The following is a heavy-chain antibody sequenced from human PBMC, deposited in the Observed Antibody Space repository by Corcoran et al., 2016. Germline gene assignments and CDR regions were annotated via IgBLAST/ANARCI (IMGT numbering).Heavy chain of an antibody. CDR3: ARISSKGGGMDV. Sequence: QVQLVQSGAEVKKPGASVKVSCKASGYTFTSYYMHWVRQAPGQGLEWMGIINPSGGSTSYAQKFQGRVTMTRDTSTSTVYMELSSLRAEDTAVYYCARISSKGGGMDVWGQGTTVTVSS. CDR1: GYTFTSYY. D-gene: IGHD3-16*01. J-gene: IGHJ6*02. V-gene: IGHV1-46*01. CDR2: INPSGGST.